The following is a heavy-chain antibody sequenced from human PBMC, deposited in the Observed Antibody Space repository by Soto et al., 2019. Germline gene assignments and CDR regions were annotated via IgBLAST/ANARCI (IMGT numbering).Heavy chain of an antibody. Sequence: QVQLVQSGAEVKKPGASVKVSCKASGYTFTSYYMHWVRQAPGQGLEWMGIINPSGGSTSYAQKFQGRVTMTRDTSTSTVYMELSSLRSEDTAVYYCARDLMITFGGVISAFDIWGQGTMVTVSS. CDR3: ARDLMITFGGVISAFDI. J-gene: IGHJ3*02. D-gene: IGHD3-16*01. V-gene: IGHV1-46*01. CDR2: INPSGGST. CDR1: GYTFTSYY.